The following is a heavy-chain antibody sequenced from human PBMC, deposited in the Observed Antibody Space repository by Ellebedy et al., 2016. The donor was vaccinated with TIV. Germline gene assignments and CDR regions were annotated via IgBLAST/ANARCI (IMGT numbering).Heavy chain of an antibody. CDR2: ISGWTGTSTTI. CDR1: GFTFSRYR. D-gene: IGHD6-13*01. Sequence: GESLKISCAASGFTFSRYRMNWVRQAPGKGQEWVSFISGWTGTSTTIYYADSVKGRFTISRDKAKNSLYLRMKSLRDEDTAVYYCTGGRGSSSWLGKNWGQGALVTVSS. J-gene: IGHJ4*02. CDR3: TGGRGSSSWLGKN. V-gene: IGHV3-48*02.